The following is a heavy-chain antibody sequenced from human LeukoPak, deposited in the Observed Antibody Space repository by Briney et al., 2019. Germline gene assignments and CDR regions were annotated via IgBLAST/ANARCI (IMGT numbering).Heavy chain of an antibody. Sequence: GGSLRLSCAASGFIVSENYMSWVRQAPGKGLEWVSTVYSGGLTFHADPVKGRFTISRDNSKNTLYLQMSSLRAEDTAVYYCVRDRWPGLGDFWGQGTTVTVSS. CDR2: VYSGGLT. D-gene: IGHD6-19*01. V-gene: IGHV3-66*01. J-gene: IGHJ6*02. CDR3: VRDRWPGLGDF. CDR1: GFIVSENY.